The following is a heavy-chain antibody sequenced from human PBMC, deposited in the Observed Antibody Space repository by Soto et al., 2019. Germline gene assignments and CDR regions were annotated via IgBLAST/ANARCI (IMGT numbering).Heavy chain of an antibody. J-gene: IGHJ4*02. Sequence: PGESLKISCKGSGYSFTSYWIGWVRQMPGKGLEWMGIIYPGDSDTRYSPSFQGQVTISADKSISTAYLQWSSLKASDTAMYYCARHHLLDSSGWPYFDYWGQGTLVTVSS. V-gene: IGHV5-51*01. D-gene: IGHD6-19*01. CDR2: IYPGDSDT. CDR3: ARHHLLDSSGWPYFDY. CDR1: GYSFTSYW.